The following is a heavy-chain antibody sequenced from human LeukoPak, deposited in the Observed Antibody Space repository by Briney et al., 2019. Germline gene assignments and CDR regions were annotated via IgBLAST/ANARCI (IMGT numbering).Heavy chain of an antibody. D-gene: IGHD3-10*01. J-gene: IGHJ3*02. CDR3: ASGHGSVHDAFNI. Sequence: ASVKVSCKASGYTSTGYYMHWVRQAPGQGLEWMGWINPNSGGTNYAQKFQGWVTMTRDTSISTAYMELSRLRSDDTAVYYCASGHGSVHDAFNIWGQGTMVTVSS. V-gene: IGHV1-2*04. CDR2: INPNSGGT. CDR1: GYTSTGYY.